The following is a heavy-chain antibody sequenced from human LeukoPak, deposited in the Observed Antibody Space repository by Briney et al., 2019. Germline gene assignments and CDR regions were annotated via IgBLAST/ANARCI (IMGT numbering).Heavy chain of an antibody. CDR1: GGTFISYA. D-gene: IGHD3-9*01. Sequence: SVKVSCKASGGTFISYAISWVRQAPGQGLEWMGGIIPIFGTTNYAQKFQGRVTITADESTSTAYMELSSLRSEDTAVYYCARVLRYFRDAFDIWGQGTMVTVSS. CDR2: IIPIFGTT. V-gene: IGHV1-69*13. CDR3: ARVLRYFRDAFDI. J-gene: IGHJ3*02.